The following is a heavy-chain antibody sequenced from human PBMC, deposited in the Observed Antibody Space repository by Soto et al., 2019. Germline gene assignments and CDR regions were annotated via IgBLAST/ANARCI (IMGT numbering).Heavy chain of an antibody. CDR1: GDSVSNNGAA. Sequence: PSQTLSLTCAISGDSVSNNGAAWNWIRQSPSRGLEWLGRTYYRSQWHYDYATSVRSRITINPDTSKNQFSLQLNSVTPEDTAVYSCARDPPDFNSGFDYWGQGTLVTVYS. V-gene: IGHV6-1*01. CDR3: ARDPPDFNSGFDY. CDR2: TYYRSQWHY. D-gene: IGHD1-26*01. J-gene: IGHJ4*02.